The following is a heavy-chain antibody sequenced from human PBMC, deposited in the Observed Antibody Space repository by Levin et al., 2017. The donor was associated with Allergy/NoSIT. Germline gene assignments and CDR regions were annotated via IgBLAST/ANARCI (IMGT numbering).Heavy chain of an antibody. CDR1: GFTFSSYG. V-gene: IGHV3-33*01. CDR2: IWYDGSNK. D-gene: IGHD3-10*01. Sequence: GGSLRLSCAASGFTFSSYGMHLVRQAPGKGLEWVAVIWYDGSNKYYADSVKGRFTISRDNSKNTLYLQMNSLRAEDTAVYYCARDSGYYGSGTLDYWGQGTLVTVSS. CDR3: ARDSGYYGSGTLDY. J-gene: IGHJ4*02.